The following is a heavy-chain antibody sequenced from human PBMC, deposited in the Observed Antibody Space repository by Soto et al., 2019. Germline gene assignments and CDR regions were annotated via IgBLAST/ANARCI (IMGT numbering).Heavy chain of an antibody. CDR2: IRGNGST. V-gene: IGHV3-23*01. CDR1: RFTFSGYA. CDR3: ARDLGGTSINRLWRFDY. Sequence: PWGSLRLSCAASRFTFSGYAVRCVRQALAKGLEGVSVIRGNGSTYYADSVKGRFTISRDNSKNTLYMQMNSLRAEDTAVYYCARDLGGTSINRLWRFDYWGQGTLVTVSS. D-gene: IGHD1-1*01. J-gene: IGHJ4*02.